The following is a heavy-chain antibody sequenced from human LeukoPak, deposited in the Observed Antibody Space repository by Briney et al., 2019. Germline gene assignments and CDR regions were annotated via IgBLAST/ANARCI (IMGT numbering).Heavy chain of an antibody. CDR1: GGSISSGDYY. CDR3: ARFSPSLYMGG. J-gene: IGHJ6*03. V-gene: IGHV4-30-4*08. CDR2: IYYSGST. Sequence: SQTLSLTCTVSGGSISSGDYYWSWIRQPPGKGLGWIGYIYYSGSTFYNPSLKSRVTISVDTSKNQFSLKLSSVTAADTAVYYWARFSPSLYMGGWGKGTTVTVSS. D-gene: IGHD6-6*01.